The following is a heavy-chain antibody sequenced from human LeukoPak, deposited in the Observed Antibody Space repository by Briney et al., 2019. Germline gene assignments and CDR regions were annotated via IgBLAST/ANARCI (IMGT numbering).Heavy chain of an antibody. CDR1: GESISSGDSC. D-gene: IGHD3-3*01. V-gene: IGHV4-30-4*01. J-gene: IGHJ4*02. CDR3: ARYHDFWSGYLPF. Sequence: SETLSLTCTVSGESISSGDSCWNWIRQAPGKGLEWIGYIYPRGSTHYNLSLKSRAAISTDMSKNQFSLKLNSVTAADTAVYYCARYHDFWSGYLPFWGLGTLVTVSS. CDR2: IYPRGST.